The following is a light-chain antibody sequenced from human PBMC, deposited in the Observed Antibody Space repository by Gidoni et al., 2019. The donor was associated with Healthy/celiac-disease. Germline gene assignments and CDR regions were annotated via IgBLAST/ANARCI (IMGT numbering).Light chain of an antibody. CDR3: QQRRTWPPA. CDR2: DAS. V-gene: IGKV3-11*01. Sequence: ETALTQSPATLSLSPGERATLSCRASQSVSSYLAWYQQQPGPAPRLLIYDASNRATGLPARFSGSGSGTDFTLTISGLEPDDFAVYYCQQRRTWPPAFGQGTRLEIK. J-gene: IGKJ5*01. CDR1: QSVSSY.